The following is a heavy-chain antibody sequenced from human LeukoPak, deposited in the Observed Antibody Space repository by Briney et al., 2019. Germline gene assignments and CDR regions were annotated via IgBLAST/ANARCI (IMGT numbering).Heavy chain of an antibody. V-gene: IGHV1-69*06. CDR2: IIPIFGTA. CDR1: GGTFSSYA. J-gene: IGHJ6*03. Sequence: ASVKVSCKASGGTFSSYAISWVRQAPGQGLEWMGGIIPIFGTANYAQKFQGRVTITADKSTSTAYMELSSLRSEDTAVYYCALGGYYYYYMDVWGKGTTVTISS. CDR3: ALGGYYYYYMDV.